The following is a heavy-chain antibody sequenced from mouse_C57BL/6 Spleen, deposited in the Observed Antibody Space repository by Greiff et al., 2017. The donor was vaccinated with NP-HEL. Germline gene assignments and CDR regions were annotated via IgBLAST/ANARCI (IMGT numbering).Heavy chain of an antibody. Sequence: EVQLVESGGGLVKPGGSLKLSCAASGFTFSDYGMHWFRQAPERGLGWVAYFSSGSSTIYYADTVKGRFTISRDNAKNTLFLQMTSLRSEDTAMYYCARNDYTWFAYWGQGTLVTVSA. CDR1: GFTFSDYG. D-gene: IGHD2-4*01. CDR3: ARNDYTWFAY. J-gene: IGHJ3*01. V-gene: IGHV5-17*01. CDR2: FSSGSSTI.